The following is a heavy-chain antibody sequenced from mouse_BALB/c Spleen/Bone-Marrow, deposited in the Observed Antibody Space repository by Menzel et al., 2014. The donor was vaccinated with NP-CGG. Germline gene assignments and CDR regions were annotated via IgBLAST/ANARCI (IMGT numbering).Heavy chain of an antibody. CDR3: ARHDYRSRRAMDY. D-gene: IGHD1-1*01. J-gene: IGHJ4*01. CDR1: GFSLTSYG. V-gene: IGHV2-6-1*01. CDR2: IWSDGST. Sequence: LQESGPGRVAPSQSLSITCTISGFSLTSYGVHWVRQPPGKGLEWLGVIWSDGSTTYNSALKSRLSISKDNSKSXVFLKMNSLQTDDTAMYYCARHDYRSRRAMDYWGQGTSVTVSS.